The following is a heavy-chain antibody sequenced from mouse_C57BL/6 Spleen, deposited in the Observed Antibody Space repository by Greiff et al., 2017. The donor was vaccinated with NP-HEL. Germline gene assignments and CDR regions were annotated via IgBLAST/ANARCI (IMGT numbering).Heavy chain of an antibody. CDR3: AGGWLLREECFDY. CDR2: IYSGSGNT. D-gene: IGHD2-3*01. CDR1: GYSFTSYY. Sequence: QVQLKESGPELVKPGASVKISCKASGYSFTSYYIHWVKQRPGQGLEWIGWIYSGSGNTKYNEKFKGKATLTAYTSSSTAYMQLSSLTSEDSAVYYCAGGWLLREECFDYWGQGTTLTVSS. V-gene: IGHV1-66*01. J-gene: IGHJ2*01.